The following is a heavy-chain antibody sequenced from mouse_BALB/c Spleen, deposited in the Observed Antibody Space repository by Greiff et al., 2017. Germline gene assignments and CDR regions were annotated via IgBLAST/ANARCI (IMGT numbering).Heavy chain of an antibody. CDR3: ARYYYGSSYPYYFDY. Sequence: VKLVESGAELVRPGVSVKISCKGSGYTFTDYAMHWVKQSHAKSLEWIGVISTYYGDASYNQKFKGKATLTVDESSSTAYMQLSSLTSEDSAVYYCARYYYGSSYPYYFDYWGQGTTLTVSS. D-gene: IGHD1-1*01. V-gene: IGHV1S137*01. CDR2: ISTYYGDA. J-gene: IGHJ2*01. CDR1: GYTFTDYA.